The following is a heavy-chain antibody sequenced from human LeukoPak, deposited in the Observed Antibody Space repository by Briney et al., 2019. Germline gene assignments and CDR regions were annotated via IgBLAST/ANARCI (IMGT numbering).Heavy chain of an antibody. D-gene: IGHD2-15*01. CDR1: GFTFSSSA. Sequence: GGSLRLSCTASGFTFSSSAMSWVRQAPGKGLEWVSDINGSGGRTYYADSVKGRFTISRDNSKNTLYLQMNSLRAEDTAVYYCAKSFVVVVAATLDYWGQGTLVTVSS. V-gene: IGHV3-23*01. J-gene: IGHJ4*02. CDR3: AKSFVVVVAATLDY. CDR2: INGSGGRT.